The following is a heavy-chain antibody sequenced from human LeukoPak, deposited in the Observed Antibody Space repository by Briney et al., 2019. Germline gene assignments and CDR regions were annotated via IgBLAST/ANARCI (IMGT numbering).Heavy chain of an antibody. CDR2: INYSGSA. J-gene: IGHJ4*02. Sequence: TSETLSLTCTVSGGSISNYYWSWIRQPPGKGLEWIGYINYSGSANSNPSLKSRVTISVDTSKNQFSLKLTSVTAADTAVYYCARVYRDDFWSGYSTHFDYWGQGTLVTVSS. CDR1: GGSISNYY. V-gene: IGHV4-59*01. CDR3: ARVYRDDFWSGYSTHFDY. D-gene: IGHD3-3*01.